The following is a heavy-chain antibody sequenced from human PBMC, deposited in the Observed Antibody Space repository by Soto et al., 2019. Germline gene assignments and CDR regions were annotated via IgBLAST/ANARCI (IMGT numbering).Heavy chain of an antibody. CDR2: INPNSGGT. J-gene: IGHJ4*02. V-gene: IGHV1-2*04. Sequence: QVQLVQSGAEVKKPGASVKVSCKASGYTFTGYYMHWVRQAPGQGLEWMGWINPNSGGTNYAQKFQGWVTMTRDTSISTAYMELSRLRSDDTAVYYCARAGLRAAAGTTEPYYFDYWGQGTLVTVSS. CDR1: GYTFTGYY. CDR3: ARAGLRAAAGTTEPYYFDY. D-gene: IGHD6-13*01.